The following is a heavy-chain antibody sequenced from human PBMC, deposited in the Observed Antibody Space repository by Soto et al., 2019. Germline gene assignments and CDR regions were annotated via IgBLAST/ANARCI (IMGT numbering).Heavy chain of an antibody. CDR2: ISSGSSTI. CDR3: TRSAYMDV. V-gene: IGHV3-48*01. D-gene: IGHD2-2*01. CDR1: GFTFSSYS. Sequence: EVQLVESGGGLVQPGGSLRLSCAASGFTFSSYSMNWVRQAPGKGLEWVSYISSGSSTIYYADSVKGRFTNSRDNAKNSPDLQMDSLRAEDTAVYYATRSAYMDVWGTGTTVTVSS. J-gene: IGHJ6*03.